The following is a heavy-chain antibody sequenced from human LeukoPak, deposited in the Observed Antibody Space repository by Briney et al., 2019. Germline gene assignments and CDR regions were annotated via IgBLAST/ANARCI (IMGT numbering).Heavy chain of an antibody. J-gene: IGHJ5*02. D-gene: IGHD2-2*01. V-gene: IGHV5-51*01. Sequence: GESLKSSCKGSGYSFTSYWIGWVRQMPGKGLEWVGIIYSGDSDTRYSPSFQGQVTISADKSISTAYLQWSSLNASDTAMSYCARLVGDIVVVPAAIERRNWFDPWGQGTLVTVSS. CDR2: IYSGDSDT. CDR1: GYSFTSYW. CDR3: ARLVGDIVVVPAAIERRNWFDP.